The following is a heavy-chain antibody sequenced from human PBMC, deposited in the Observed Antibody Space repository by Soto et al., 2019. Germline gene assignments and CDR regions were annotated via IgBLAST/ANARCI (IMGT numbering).Heavy chain of an antibody. CDR2: ITPMFGTP. V-gene: IGHV1-69*01. CDR1: GGTFSRYT. Sequence: QVQLVQSGAEVKKPGSSVKVSCKASGGTFSRYTITWVRQAPGQGREWMGGITPMFGTPNYAQKFQGRVTITADESTSTAYMELSSLRSDDTAMYYCARDGTLYDSSAYYYLYWGQGTLVTVSS. D-gene: IGHD3-22*01. CDR3: ARDGTLYDSSAYYYLY. J-gene: IGHJ4*02.